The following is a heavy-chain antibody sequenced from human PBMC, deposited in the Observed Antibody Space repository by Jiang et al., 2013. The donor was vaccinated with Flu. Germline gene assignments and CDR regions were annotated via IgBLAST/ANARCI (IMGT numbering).Heavy chain of an antibody. CDR2: IYWSGKT. CDR3: ARGREDPYYHYYGMDV. J-gene: IGHJ6*04. D-gene: IGHD3-3*02. V-gene: IGHV4-59*01. Sequence: GLVKPSETLSLTCSVSGDSISTYYWSWIRQPPGKGLEWIGHIYWSGKTDYSPSLKSRVTMSKDTSKNQFSLKLTSVAAADTAVYYCARGREDPYYHYYGMDVWGKGTTVSVSS. CDR1: GDSISTYY.